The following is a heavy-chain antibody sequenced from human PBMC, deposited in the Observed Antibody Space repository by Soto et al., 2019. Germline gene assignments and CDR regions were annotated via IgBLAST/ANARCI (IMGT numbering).Heavy chain of an antibody. J-gene: IGHJ4*02. Sequence: QVQLVESGGGVVQPGRSLRLSCAASGFTIRDSAMNWVRQAPRKGLEWVAAISYDGSKRYHVDSVKGRFTISRDNSKNALYVQRNGQRAEETAVYYCGRGGGAAFDYWGQGTLVTVSS. CDR3: GRGGGAAFDY. CDR1: GFTIRDSA. CDR2: ISYDGSKR. D-gene: IGHD3-16*01. V-gene: IGHV3-30*04.